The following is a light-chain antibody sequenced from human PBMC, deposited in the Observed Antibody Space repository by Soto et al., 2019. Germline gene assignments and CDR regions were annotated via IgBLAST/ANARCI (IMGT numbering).Light chain of an antibody. V-gene: IGKV1-5*01. J-gene: IGKJ2*01. CDR1: QSITSW. CDR3: QHYNSQYT. CDR2: DAS. Sequence: DIPMTQSPSTLSASVGDRVTITCRASQSITSWLAWYQQKPGKAPKLLIYDASSLESGVPSRFSGSGSGTEFTLTISSLQPDDFATYYCQHYNSQYTFGQGTKLEIK.